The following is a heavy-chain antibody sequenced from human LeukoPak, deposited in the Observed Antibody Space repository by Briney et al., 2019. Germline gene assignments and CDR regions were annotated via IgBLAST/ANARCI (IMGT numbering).Heavy chain of an antibody. CDR3: ANLHYVSSGSNFDY. Sequence: SETLSLTCTVSADSISSRYCSWIRQPPGKGLEWIGYIHYSGATNYNPSLKSRVTISVDTSKKQFSLKLKSVTAADTAVYYCANLHYVSSGSNFDYWGQGTLVTVSS. CDR1: ADSISSRY. CDR2: IHYSGAT. V-gene: IGHV4-59*11. J-gene: IGHJ4*02. D-gene: IGHD3-22*01.